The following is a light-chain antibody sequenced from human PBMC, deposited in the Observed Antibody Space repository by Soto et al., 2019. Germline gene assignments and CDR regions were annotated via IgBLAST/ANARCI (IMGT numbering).Light chain of an antibody. CDR1: SSDIGGYNY. J-gene: IGLJ2*01. CDR2: DVN. CDR3: TSYTRSNTVI. Sequence: QSVLTQPASVSGSPGQSITIACTGTSSDIGGYNYVSWYQQHPGTVPKLLIYDVNNRPSGVSDRLSGSKSGNTASLTVSGLQDEDEAHYYCTSYTRSNTVIFGGGTKLTVL. V-gene: IGLV2-14*01.